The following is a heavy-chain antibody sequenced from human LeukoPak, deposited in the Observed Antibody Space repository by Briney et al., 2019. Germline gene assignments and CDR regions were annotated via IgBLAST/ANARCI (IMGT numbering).Heavy chain of an antibody. CDR2: IYTSGST. CDR1: GGSISSYY. CDR3: ARDSRQPQYSGYDLGGGGGSDP. D-gene: IGHD5-12*01. Sequence: SETLSLTCTVSGGSISSYYWSWIRQPAGKGLEWIGRIYTSGSTNYNPSLKSRVTMSVDTSKNKFSLKLSSVTAADTAVYYCARDSRQPQYSGYDLGGGGGSDPWGQGTLVSVSS. V-gene: IGHV4-4*07. J-gene: IGHJ5*02.